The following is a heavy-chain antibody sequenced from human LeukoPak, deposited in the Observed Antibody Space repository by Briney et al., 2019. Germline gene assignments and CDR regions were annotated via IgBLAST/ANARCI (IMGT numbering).Heavy chain of an antibody. J-gene: IGHJ4*02. CDR1: GYTFTSYD. D-gene: IGHD3-16*01. CDR2: ISAYNGNT. V-gene: IGHV1-18*01. Sequence: ASVKVSCKASGYTFTSYDINWVRQAPGQGLEWMGWISAYNGNTNYAQKLQGRVTMTTDTSTSTAYMELRSLRSDDTAVYYCARDLWPSLGDFYYFDYGGQEPLVTVSS. CDR3: ARDLWPSLGDFYYFDY.